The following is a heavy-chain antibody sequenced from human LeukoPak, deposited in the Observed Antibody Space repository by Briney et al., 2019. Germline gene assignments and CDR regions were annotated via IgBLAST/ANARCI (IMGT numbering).Heavy chain of an antibody. CDR3: ARGQVSSSSPPGYYYGMDV. J-gene: IGHJ6*02. CDR2: IIPIFGTA. CDR1: GYTFTSYA. V-gene: IGHV1-69*13. D-gene: IGHD6-6*01. Sequence: GASVKVSCKASGYTFTSYAISWVRQAPGQGLEWMGGIIPIFGTANYAQKFQGRVTITADESTSTAYMELSSLRSEDTAVYYCARGQVSSSSPPGYYYGMDVWGQGTTVTVSS.